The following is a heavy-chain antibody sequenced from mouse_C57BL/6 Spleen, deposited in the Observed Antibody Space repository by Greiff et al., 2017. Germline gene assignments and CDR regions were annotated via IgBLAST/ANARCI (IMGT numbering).Heavy chain of an antibody. D-gene: IGHD2-5*01. Sequence: EVKLMESGGGLVKPGGSLKLSCAASGFTFSSSTMSWVRQTPEKRLEWVATISGGDGNTYYPDSVKGRFTISRDNAKNTLYLQMSSLRSEDTDLYYCARLCDSKDFDYWGQGTTLTVSS. CDR2: ISGGDGNT. CDR3: ARLCDSKDFDY. V-gene: IGHV5-9*01. CDR1: GFTFSSST. J-gene: IGHJ2*01.